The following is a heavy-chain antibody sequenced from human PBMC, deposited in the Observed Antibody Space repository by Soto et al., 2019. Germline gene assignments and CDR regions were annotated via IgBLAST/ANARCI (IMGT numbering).Heavy chain of an antibody. Sequence: PSETQSLTCTVSGGSISSNTYYWGWIRQPPGKGLEWIANIYYTGSTYYNPSLKSRVTISVDTSKNQFSLKLSSVTAVDTAVYYCARGRSTMVRGGYGMDVWGQGTTVTVSS. D-gene: IGHD3-10*01. CDR3: ARGRSTMVRGGYGMDV. V-gene: IGHV4-39*07. CDR1: GGSISSNTYY. J-gene: IGHJ6*02. CDR2: IYYTGST.